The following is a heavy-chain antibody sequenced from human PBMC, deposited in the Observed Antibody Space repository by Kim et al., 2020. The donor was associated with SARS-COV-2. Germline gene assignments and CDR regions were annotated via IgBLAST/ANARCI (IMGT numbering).Heavy chain of an antibody. CDR3: ASGPYYYDSLTRYYYYYGMDV. CDR1: GGSISSYY. J-gene: IGHJ6*02. V-gene: IGHV4-59*01. CDR2: IYYSGST. Sequence: SETLSLTCTVSGGSISSYYWSWIRQPPGKGLEWIGYIYYSGSTNYNPSLKSRVTISVDTSKNQFSLKLSSVTAADTAVYYCASGPYYYDSLTRYYYYYGMDVWGQGTTVTVSS. D-gene: IGHD3-22*01.